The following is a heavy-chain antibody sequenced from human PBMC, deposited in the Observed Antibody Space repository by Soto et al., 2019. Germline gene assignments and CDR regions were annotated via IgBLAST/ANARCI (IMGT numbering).Heavy chain of an antibody. J-gene: IGHJ3*02. Sequence: GGSLRLSCAASGFTFSSYEMNWVRQAPGKGLEWVSSISSSSSYIYYADSVKGRFTISRDNAKNSLYLQMKSLRAEDTAVYYCAREWSSSEQPPDAFDIWGQGTMVTVSS. V-gene: IGHV3-21*01. CDR1: GFTFSSYE. CDR2: ISSSSSYI. D-gene: IGHD6-6*01. CDR3: AREWSSSEQPPDAFDI.